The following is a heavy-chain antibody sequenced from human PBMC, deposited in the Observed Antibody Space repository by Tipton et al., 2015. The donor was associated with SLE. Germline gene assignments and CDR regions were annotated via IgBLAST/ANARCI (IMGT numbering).Heavy chain of an antibody. CDR3: ARESFTNDFYYYMDV. CDR1: GGSIFISNDY. V-gene: IGHV4-61*01. D-gene: IGHD2-8*01. J-gene: IGHJ6*03. CDR2: IHYSGST. Sequence: TLSLTCTVSGGSIFISNDYWSWFRQPPGKGPECIAYIHYSGSTNSNPSLGSRVTISIDTSKSQFFLNLSSVTAADTAIYYCARESFTNDFYYYMDVWGKGTTVTVSS.